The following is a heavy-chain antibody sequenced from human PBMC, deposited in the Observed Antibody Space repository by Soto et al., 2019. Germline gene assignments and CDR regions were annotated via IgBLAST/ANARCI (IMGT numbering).Heavy chain of an antibody. CDR2: ISGSGDST. CDR1: GFSFNNYA. D-gene: IGHD3-3*01. J-gene: IGHJ3*02. CDR3: AKDRIVLRFLEWLPPHDAFDI. Sequence: PGGSLRLSCAASGFSFNNYAMKWVRQAPGKGLEWVSSISGSGDSTYYADSVKGRFTISRDNSKNTLYLQMNSLRAEDTAVYYCAKDRIVLRFLEWLPPHDAFDIWGQGTMVTVSS. V-gene: IGHV3-23*01.